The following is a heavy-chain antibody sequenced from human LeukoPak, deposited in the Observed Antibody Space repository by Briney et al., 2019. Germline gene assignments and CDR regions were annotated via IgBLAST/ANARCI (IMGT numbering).Heavy chain of an antibody. Sequence: ASVKVSCKASGYTFTSYGISWVRQAPGQGLGWMGWISAYNGNANYAQKLQGRVTMTTDTSTSTAYMELRSLRSDDTAVYYCARDTLVGYSLYSPFDYWGQGTLVTVSS. CDR3: ARDTLVGYSLYSPFDY. CDR2: ISAYNGNA. CDR1: GYTFTSYG. V-gene: IGHV1-18*01. D-gene: IGHD5-18*01. J-gene: IGHJ4*02.